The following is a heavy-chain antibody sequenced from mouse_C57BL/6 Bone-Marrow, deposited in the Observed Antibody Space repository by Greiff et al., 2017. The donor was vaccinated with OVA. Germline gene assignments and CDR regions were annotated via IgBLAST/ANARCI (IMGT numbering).Heavy chain of an antibody. V-gene: IGHV1-42*01. Sequence: EVKLLESGPELVKPGASVTISCKASGYSFTGYYMHWVKQSPEKSLEWIGEINPSTGGTTYNQTFTAKATLTVDKSSNTAYMQLKSLTSEDSAVYYCAPLSYYAMDYWGQGTSVTVSS. J-gene: IGHJ4*01. CDR2: INPSTGGT. CDR1: GYSFTGYY. CDR3: APLSYYAMDY.